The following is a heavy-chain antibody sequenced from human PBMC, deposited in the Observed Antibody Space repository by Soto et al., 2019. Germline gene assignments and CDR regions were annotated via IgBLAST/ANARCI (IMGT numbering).Heavy chain of an antibody. V-gene: IGHV3-53*01. CDR1: GGSSSGYY. J-gene: IGHJ4*02. CDR2: IYYSGST. CDR3: ATGFGASFAY. Sequence: LCLTCAVEGGSSSGYYWSCIRKTPGKGLEWIGYIYYSGSTHYADSVKGRFTIFRDKSMNTLYLQMNSLRAEDTAVYYCATGFGASFAYRGQGTLVTVFS. D-gene: IGHD3-10*01.